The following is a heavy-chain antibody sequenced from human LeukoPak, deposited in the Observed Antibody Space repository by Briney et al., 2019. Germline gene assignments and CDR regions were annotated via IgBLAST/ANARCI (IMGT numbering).Heavy chain of an antibody. V-gene: IGHV3-30*02. D-gene: IGHD6-6*01. CDR2: IRYDGSNK. CDR1: GFTFSSYG. J-gene: IGHJ4*02. Sequence: GGSLRLSCAASGFTFSSYGMYWVRQAPGKGLEWVAFIRYDGSNKYYADSVKGRFTISRDNAKNTLYLQMNNLRAEDTAVYFCARLWDSSSSRHFDYWGQGTLVTVSS. CDR3: ARLWDSSSSRHFDY.